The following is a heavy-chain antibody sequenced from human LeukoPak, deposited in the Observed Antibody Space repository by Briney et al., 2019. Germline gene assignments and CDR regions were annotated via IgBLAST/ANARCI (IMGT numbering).Heavy chain of an antibody. Sequence: ASVTVSCKASGYTFTSYGISWVRQAPGQGLEWMGWISAYNGNTNYAQKLQGRVTMTTDTSTNTAYMELKSLRSEDTAVYYCARGASGTDGMDVWGQGTTVTVSS. CDR1: GYTFTSYG. CDR3: ARGASGTDGMDV. V-gene: IGHV1-18*01. J-gene: IGHJ6*02. D-gene: IGHD3-3*01. CDR2: ISAYNGNT.